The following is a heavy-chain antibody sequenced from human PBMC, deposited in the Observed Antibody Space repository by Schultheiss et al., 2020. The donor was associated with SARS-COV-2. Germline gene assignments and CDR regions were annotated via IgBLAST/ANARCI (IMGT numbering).Heavy chain of an antibody. Sequence: GGSLRLSCAASGFSFRTRNMMWARQPPGKGLEWVTALSPNSDDTFIADSVRGRFTISRDNSNNTLFLQMNSLRVDDTAIYYCAIDPNWGSGDSWGQGTLVTVSS. J-gene: IGHJ5*01. V-gene: IGHV3-23*01. CDR2: LSPNSDDT. CDR3: AIDPNWGSGDS. CDR1: GFSFRTRN. D-gene: IGHD7-27*01.